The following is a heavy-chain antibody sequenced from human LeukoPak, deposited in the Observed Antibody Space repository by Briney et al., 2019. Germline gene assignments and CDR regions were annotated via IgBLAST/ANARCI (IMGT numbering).Heavy chain of an antibody. D-gene: IGHD1-1*01. J-gene: IGHJ4*02. V-gene: IGHV4-30-4*08. CDR3: AKSTWNDVGDY. Sequence: SETLSLTCAVYGGSFSGYYWTWIRQPPGKGLEWIGYIYYSGSTYYNPSLKSRVTISADTSKNQFSLKLSSVTAADTAVYYCAKSTWNDVGDYWGQGTLVTVSS. CDR2: IYYSGST. CDR1: GGSFSGYY.